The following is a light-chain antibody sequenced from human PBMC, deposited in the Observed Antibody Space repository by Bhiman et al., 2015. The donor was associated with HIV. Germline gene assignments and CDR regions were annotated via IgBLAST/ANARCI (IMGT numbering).Light chain of an antibody. CDR1: SSDVGGYNY. CDR2: DVS. CDR3: SSYTTSSTYV. V-gene: IGLV2-14*03. J-gene: IGLJ1*01. Sequence: QSALTQPASVSGSPGQSITISCTGTSSDVGGYNYVSWYQQHPGKAPKLMIYDVSNRPSGVPNRFSGSKSDNTASLTISGLQAEDEADYYCSSYTTSSTYVFGTGTKVTVL.